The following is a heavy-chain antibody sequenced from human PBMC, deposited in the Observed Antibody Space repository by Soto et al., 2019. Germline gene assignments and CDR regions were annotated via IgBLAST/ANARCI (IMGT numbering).Heavy chain of an antibody. V-gene: IGHV1-46*03. Sequence: ASVKVSCKASGHTFTSYYIHWVRQAPGQGLEWMGIINPSGGSTTYAQKFQGRVTMTRDTSTSTVYMELSSLRSEDTAVYYCTRAPSYGAFDIWGQGTLVTVSS. CDR2: INPSGGST. CDR1: GHTFTSYY. D-gene: IGHD4-17*01. J-gene: IGHJ3*02. CDR3: TRAPSYGAFDI.